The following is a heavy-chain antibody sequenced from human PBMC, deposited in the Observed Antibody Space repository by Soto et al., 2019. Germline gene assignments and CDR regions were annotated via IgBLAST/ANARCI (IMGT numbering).Heavy chain of an antibody. Sequence: EVQLLEAGGGLVQPGGSLRLFCAASGFTVSNYAMTWVLQAPGKGLEWVSTLTGDGRTFYVDTGKGRFTISRDNSKSTLYLKMNSLGAADTAVYYCARTDKFNSHSSGWANRFDYWGQGTLVTVSA. CDR1: GFTVSNYA. V-gene: IGHV3-23*01. J-gene: IGHJ4*02. D-gene: IGHD6-19*01. CDR2: LTGDGRT. CDR3: ARTDKFNSHSSGWANRFDY.